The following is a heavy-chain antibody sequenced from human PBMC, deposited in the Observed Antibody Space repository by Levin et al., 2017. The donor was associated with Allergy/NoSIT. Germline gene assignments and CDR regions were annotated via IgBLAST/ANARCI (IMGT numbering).Heavy chain of an antibody. Sequence: GESLKISCKASGYAFSGYYIHWVRQAPGQGLEWIGWIDPNGGDTNYAQKFQGRITITKDTSMSTAYMEMSRLRSGDTAVFFCARAPPPEYFYGMDIWGQGTTVTVS. CDR1: GYAFSGYY. CDR2: IDPNGGDT. V-gene: IGHV1-2*02. CDR3: ARAPPPEYFYGMDI. D-gene: IGHD6-6*01. J-gene: IGHJ6*02.